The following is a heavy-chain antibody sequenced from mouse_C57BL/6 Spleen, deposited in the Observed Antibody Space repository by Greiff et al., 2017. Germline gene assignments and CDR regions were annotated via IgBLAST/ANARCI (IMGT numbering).Heavy chain of an antibody. J-gene: IGHJ4*01. CDR3: ARGDAPYAMDY. CDR2: IYPGDGDT. V-gene: IGHV1-82*01. CDR1: GYAFSSSW. Sequence: QVQLQQSGPELVKPGASVKISCKASGYAFSSSWLNWVKQRPGQGLEWIGRIYPGDGDTNYNGKFKGKATLTADKSSSTAYMQLSSLTSEDSAVYFCARGDAPYAMDYWGQGTSVTVAS.